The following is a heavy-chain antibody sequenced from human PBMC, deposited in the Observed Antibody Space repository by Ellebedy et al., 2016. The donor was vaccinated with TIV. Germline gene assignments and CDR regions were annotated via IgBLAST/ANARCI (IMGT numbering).Heavy chain of an antibody. CDR1: GFTFSSYW. D-gene: IGHD5-18*01. V-gene: IGHV3-7*01. Sequence: PGGSLRLSCAASGFTFSSYWMSWVRQAPGKGLEWVANIMPDGSDKYYVDSLKGRFTISRDKAKNSLYLQMNSLRAEDTAMYYCARKYSGFDHWGQGTLITVSS. CDR3: ARKYSGFDH. CDR2: IMPDGSDK. J-gene: IGHJ4*02.